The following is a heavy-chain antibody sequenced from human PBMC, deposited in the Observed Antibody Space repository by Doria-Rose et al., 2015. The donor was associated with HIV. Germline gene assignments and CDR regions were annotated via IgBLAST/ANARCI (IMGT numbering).Heavy chain of an antibody. J-gene: IGHJ4*02. D-gene: IGHD6-19*01. CDR3: ARIGYSSGWYNY. Sequence: GFSLSNPRMGASWIRQPPGKALEWLAHIFSNDEKSYGTSLKSRLTIFKDTSKSQVVLNMTNMDPVDTATYYCARIGYSSGWYNYWGQGTLVTVSS. V-gene: IGHV2-26*01. CDR2: IFSNDEK. CDR1: GFSLSNPRMG.